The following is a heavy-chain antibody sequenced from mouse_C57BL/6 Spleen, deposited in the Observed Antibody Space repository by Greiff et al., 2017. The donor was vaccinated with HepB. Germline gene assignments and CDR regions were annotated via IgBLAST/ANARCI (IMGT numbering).Heavy chain of an antibody. J-gene: IGHJ2*01. CDR1: GYAFSSSW. D-gene: IGHD2-1*01. Sequence: QVQLKESGPVLVKPGASVKISCKASGYAFSSSWMNWVKQRPGKGLEWIGRIYPGDGDTNYNGKFKGKATLTADKSSSTAYMQLSSLTSEDSAVYFCARSGYGNSFDYWGQGTTLTVSS. CDR3: ARSGYGNSFDY. CDR2: IYPGDGDT. V-gene: IGHV1-82*01.